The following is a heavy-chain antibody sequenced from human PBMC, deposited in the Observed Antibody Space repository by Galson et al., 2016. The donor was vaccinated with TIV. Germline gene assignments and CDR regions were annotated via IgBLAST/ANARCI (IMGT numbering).Heavy chain of an antibody. CDR2: LHSGGRT. Sequence: SLRLSCAASGFTVSTNYMSWVRQAPGKGLEWVSVLHSGGRTYYADSVKGRFTTSRPNSQNTLDLQMITLRPDDTAVYSCARDLRGALDSWGQGTLVTVSS. J-gene: IGHJ4*02. V-gene: IGHV3-53*04. CDR3: ARDLRGALDS. D-gene: IGHD3-10*01. CDR1: GFTVSTNY.